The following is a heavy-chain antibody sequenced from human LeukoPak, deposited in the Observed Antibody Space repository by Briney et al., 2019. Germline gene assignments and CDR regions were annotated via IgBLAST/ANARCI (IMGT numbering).Heavy chain of an antibody. J-gene: IGHJ4*02. CDR2: IIPMISIT. V-gene: IGHV1-69*04. D-gene: IGHD3-22*01. Sequence: ASVKVSCKASGGTYSSYGISWVRQAPGQGLEWMGRIIPMISITKYAQKFQGRVTIIADKTKSTAYMELSSLRSGDTAVYYCARDIATSSGLSYYFDYWGQGTLVTVSS. CDR3: ARDIATSSGLSYYFDY. CDR1: GGTYSSYG.